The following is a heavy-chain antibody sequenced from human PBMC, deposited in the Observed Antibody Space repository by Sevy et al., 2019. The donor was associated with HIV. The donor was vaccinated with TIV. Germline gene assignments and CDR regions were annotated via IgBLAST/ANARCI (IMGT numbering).Heavy chain of an antibody. CDR3: ARGKVLFDY. D-gene: IGHD3-10*01. J-gene: IGHJ4*02. Sequence: SESLSLSCTVSGGSFSSYYWSWIRQPPGKGLECIGYIYYNGSTNSNPSLKSRVTISAHTSKNQFSLKLNSVTAADTAVYYCARGKVLFDYWGQGTLVTVSS. CDR1: GGSFSSYY. CDR2: IYYNGST. V-gene: IGHV4-59*01.